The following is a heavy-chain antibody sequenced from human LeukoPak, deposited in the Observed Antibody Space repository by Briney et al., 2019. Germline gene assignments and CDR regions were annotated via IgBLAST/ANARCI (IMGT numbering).Heavy chain of an antibody. D-gene: IGHD6-19*01. CDR3: ARGKWLVRGLDY. Sequence: ASVKVSCKTSGYTFTNYTINWVRQAPGQGLEWMGWINPNSGGTNYAQKFQGWVTMTRDTSISTAYMELSRLRSDDTAVYYCARGKWLVRGLDYWGQGTLVTVSS. J-gene: IGHJ4*02. V-gene: IGHV1-2*04. CDR2: INPNSGGT. CDR1: GYTFTNYT.